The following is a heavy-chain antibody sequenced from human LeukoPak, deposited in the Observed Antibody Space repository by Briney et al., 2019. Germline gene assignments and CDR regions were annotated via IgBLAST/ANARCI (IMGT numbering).Heavy chain of an antibody. CDR2: INPSGGST. J-gene: IGHJ5*02. D-gene: IGHD2-2*03. V-gene: IGHV1-46*01. CDR3: ARDLGYCSSTSCSNWFDP. CDR1: GYTFTSYY. Sequence: ASVKVSCKASGYTFTSYYMHWVRQAPGQGLEWMGIINPSGGSTSYAQKFQGRVTMTRDTSISTAYMELSRLRSDDTAVYYCARDLGYCSSTSCSNWFDPWGQGTLVTVSS.